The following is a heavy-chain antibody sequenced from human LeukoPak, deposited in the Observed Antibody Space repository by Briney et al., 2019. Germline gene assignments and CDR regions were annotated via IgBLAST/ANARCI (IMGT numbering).Heavy chain of an antibody. V-gene: IGHV4-59*01. D-gene: IGHD6-6*01. CDR3: ARRYSSSSGGAFDI. Sequence: PSETLSLTCTVSGGSISSYYWSWIRQPPGKGLEWIGYIYYSGGTNYNPSLKSRVTISVDTSKNQFSLKLSSVTAADTAVYYCARRYSSSSGGAFDIWGQGTMVTVSS. CDR2: IYYSGGT. CDR1: GGSISSYY. J-gene: IGHJ3*02.